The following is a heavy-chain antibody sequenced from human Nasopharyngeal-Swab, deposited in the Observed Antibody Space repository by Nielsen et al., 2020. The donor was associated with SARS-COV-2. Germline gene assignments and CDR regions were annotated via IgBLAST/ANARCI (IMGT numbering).Heavy chain of an antibody. J-gene: IGHJ4*02. V-gene: IGHV3-64*02. CDR2: ISSNGVST. CDR3: ARENYGDYVFDY. Sequence: GESLKISCAASGFTFSNYAMHWARQAPGKGLEYVSAISSNGVSTYYADSVKGRFTISRDNSKNTLFLQMGSLRAEDMAVYYCARENYGDYVFDYWGQGSLVTVSS. CDR1: GFTFSNYA. D-gene: IGHD4-17*01.